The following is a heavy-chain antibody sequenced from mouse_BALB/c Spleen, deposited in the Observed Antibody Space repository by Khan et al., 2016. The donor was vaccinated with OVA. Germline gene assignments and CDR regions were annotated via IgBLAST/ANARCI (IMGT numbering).Heavy chain of an antibody. V-gene: IGHV1S56*01. CDR3: AREGYYGNYRAWFAY. CDR1: GYTFTSYY. J-gene: IGHJ3*01. D-gene: IGHD2-1*01. CDR2: IYPGNINT. Sequence: QVQLKQSGPELVKPGTSVRISCKASGYTFTSYYLYWVKQRPGQGLEWIGWIYPGNINTEYNEKFKGKATLTADKASSTSYMHLTSLTSEDSAVFCCAREGYYGNYRAWFAYWGQGTLVTVSA.